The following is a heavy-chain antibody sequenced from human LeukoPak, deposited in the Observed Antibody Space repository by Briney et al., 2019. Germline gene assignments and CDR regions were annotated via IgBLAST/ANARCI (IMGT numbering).Heavy chain of an antibody. CDR2: LRGDGTSA. D-gene: IGHD2-8*01. CDR3: ARDFHAVHFDS. Sequence: GGSLRLSCAASGFTFSSYWLSWVRQVSGKGLVCVARLRGDGTSAMYADSVKGRFTISRDNAKNTLFLQMNSLRVEDTAVYYCARDFHAVHFDSWGQGTLVAVSS. V-gene: IGHV3-74*03. CDR1: GFTFSSYW. J-gene: IGHJ4*02.